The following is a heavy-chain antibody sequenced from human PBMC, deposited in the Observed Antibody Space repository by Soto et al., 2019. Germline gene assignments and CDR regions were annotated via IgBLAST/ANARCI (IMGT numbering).Heavy chain of an antibody. D-gene: IGHD6-19*01. CDR2: ISYDGSNK. J-gene: IGHJ4*02. CDR3: AREGGVSGWYWGGDY. Sequence: GGSLRLSCAASGFTFSSFPMHWVRQAPGKGLERVALISYDGSNKYYADSVKGRFTISRDNSKNTLYLQTNSLRAEDTALYYCAREGGVSGWYWGGDYWGQGTPVTVSS. CDR1: GFTFSSFP. V-gene: IGHV3-30-3*01.